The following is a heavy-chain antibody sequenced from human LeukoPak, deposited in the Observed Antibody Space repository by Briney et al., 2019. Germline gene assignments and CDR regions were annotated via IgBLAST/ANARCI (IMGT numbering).Heavy chain of an antibody. V-gene: IGHV3-66*01. CDR2: IYSGGTT. J-gene: IGHJ4*02. CDR3: ARSFYDSSGYLFDY. CDR1: GFTVSSNY. D-gene: IGHD3-22*01. Sequence: PGGSLRLSCAASGFTVSSNYMSWVRQAPGKGLEWVSVIYSGGTTYYTDSVKGRFTVSRDNSKNTLYLQMNSLRAEDTAVYYCARSFYDSSGYLFDYWGQGTLVTVSS.